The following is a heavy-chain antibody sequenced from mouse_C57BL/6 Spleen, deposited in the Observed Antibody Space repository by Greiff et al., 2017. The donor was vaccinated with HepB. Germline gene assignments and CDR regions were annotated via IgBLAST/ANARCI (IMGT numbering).Heavy chain of an antibody. Sequence: DVHLVESGGGLVKPGGSLKLSCAASGFTFSDYGMHWVRQAPEKGLEWVAYISSGSGTIYYADTVKGRFTISRDNAKNTLFLQMTRLRSEDTAVYYCARSPYNSNLAWFGGWGTGTLVTVAA. CDR2: ISSGSGTI. D-gene: IGHD2-5*01. CDR3: ARSPYNSNLAWFGG. CDR1: GFTFSDYG. J-gene: IGHJ3*01. V-gene: IGHV5-17*01.